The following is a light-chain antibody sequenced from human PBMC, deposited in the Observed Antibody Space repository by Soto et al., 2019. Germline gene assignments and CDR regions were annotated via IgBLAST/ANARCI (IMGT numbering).Light chain of an antibody. J-gene: IGKJ1*01. V-gene: IGKV1-5*03. CDR3: QQYNSYSRT. CDR2: KAS. CDR1: QTISSW. Sequence: EIQMTQTPSTLSLSVGDRVTITCRASQTISSWLAWYQQKPGKAPKLLIYKASTLKSGVPSRFSGSGSGTEFTLTISSLQPDDFATYYCQQYNSYSRTFGQGTKVDI.